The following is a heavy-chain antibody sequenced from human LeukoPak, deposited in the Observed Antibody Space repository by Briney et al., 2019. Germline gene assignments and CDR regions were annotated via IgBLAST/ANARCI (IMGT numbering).Heavy chain of an antibody. CDR1: GFTFSSYG. CDR3: AKDFWAYCGGACYSDSFDY. Sequence: GGSLRLSCAASGFTFSSYGMHWVRQAPGKGLEWVAVISYDGSNKYYADSVKGRFTISRDNSKNTLYLQMNSLRAEDTAVYYCAKDFWAYCGGACYSDSFDYWGQGTLVTVSS. D-gene: IGHD2-21*02. J-gene: IGHJ4*02. V-gene: IGHV3-30*18. CDR2: ISYDGSNK.